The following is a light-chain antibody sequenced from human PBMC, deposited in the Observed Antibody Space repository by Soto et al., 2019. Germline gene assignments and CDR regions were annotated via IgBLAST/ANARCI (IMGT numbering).Light chain of an antibody. CDR1: QIVSSN. V-gene: IGKV3-15*01. CDR3: QQYNNWPPTWT. CDR2: GAS. J-gene: IGKJ1*01. Sequence: EVVMTRAPATLAVSPGERATLSCMAIQIVSSNLAWYQQKPGQAPRLLIYGASTRATGIPARFSGSGSGTEFTLTISSLQSEDFEVYYCQQYNNWPPTWTFGQGTKLDIK.